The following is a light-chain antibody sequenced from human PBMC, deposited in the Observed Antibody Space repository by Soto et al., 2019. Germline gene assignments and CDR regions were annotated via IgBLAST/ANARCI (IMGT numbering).Light chain of an antibody. J-gene: IGKJ2*01. CDR1: QSISTW. V-gene: IGKV1-5*03. Sequence: DIQMTQSPSTLSASVGDRVTITCRASQSISTWLAWYQQKPGKAPKVLIYKASNLESGVPSRFSGSGSGTEFTLTISSLQPDDFATYYCQQYNSYSYTFGQGTKLEIK. CDR3: QQYNSYSYT. CDR2: KAS.